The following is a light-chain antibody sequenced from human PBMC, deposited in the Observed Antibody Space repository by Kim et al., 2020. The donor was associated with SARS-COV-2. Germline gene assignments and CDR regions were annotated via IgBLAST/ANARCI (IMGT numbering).Light chain of an antibody. CDR3: GTWDDSLSGPV. Sequence: GQRVNISCSGSRSNIGFNFVHWYQQLSQTAPKLIIFSNDERPSGVPDRFSGSKSGTSASLAISGLQSEDEGDYYCGTWDDSLSGPVFGGGTQLTVL. V-gene: IGLV1-44*01. CDR1: RSNIGFNF. J-gene: IGLJ3*02. CDR2: SND.